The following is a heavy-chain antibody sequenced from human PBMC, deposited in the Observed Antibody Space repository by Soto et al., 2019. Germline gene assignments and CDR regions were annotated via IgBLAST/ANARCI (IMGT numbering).Heavy chain of an antibody. D-gene: IGHD6-19*01. CDR1: GFTFSSYS. CDR2: ISSSSSYI. V-gene: IGHV3-21*01. Sequence: EVQLVESGGGLVKPGGSLRLSCAASGFTFSSYSMNWVRQAPGKGLEWVSSISSSSSYIYYADSVKGRFTISRDNAKNSLYLQMNSLRAEDTTVYYCARSGWYIWDAFDIWGQGTMVTVSS. J-gene: IGHJ3*02. CDR3: ARSGWYIWDAFDI.